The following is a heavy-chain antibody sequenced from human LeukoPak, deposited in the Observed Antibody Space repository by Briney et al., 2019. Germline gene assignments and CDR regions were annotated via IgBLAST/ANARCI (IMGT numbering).Heavy chain of an antibody. D-gene: IGHD2-21*02. CDR2: ISGSGGTT. CDR1: GFTFSRYA. CDR3: AKGTCGVYCSNFAY. Sequence: LPGGSLRLSCAASGFTFSRYAMRWVRQAPGKGLEWVSSISGSGGTTYYADSVKDRFTISRDNSKSTLYLQMHSLRAEDTGVYYCAKGTCGVYCSNFAYWGQGTLVTVSS. V-gene: IGHV3-23*01. J-gene: IGHJ4*02.